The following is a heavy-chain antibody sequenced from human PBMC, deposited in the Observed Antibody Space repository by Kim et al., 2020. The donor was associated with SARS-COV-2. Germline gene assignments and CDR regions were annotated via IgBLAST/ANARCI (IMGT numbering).Heavy chain of an antibody. Sequence: GGSLRLSCSASGFTFSSYAMHWVRQAPGKGLEYVSAISSNGGSTYYADSVKGRFTISRDNSKNTLYLQMSSLRAEDTAVYYCVKDTAPTRGITGTRRAFDYWGQGTLVTVSS. V-gene: IGHV3-64D*06. CDR2: ISSNGGST. J-gene: IGHJ4*02. CDR1: GFTFSSYA. D-gene: IGHD1-20*01. CDR3: VKDTAPTRGITGTRRAFDY.